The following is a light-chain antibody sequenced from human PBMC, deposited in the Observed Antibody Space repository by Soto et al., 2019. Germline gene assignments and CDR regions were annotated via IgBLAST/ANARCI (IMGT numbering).Light chain of an antibody. CDR2: DAS. CDR1: QSVSNY. Sequence: EIVLTQSPATLSLSPGERATLSCRASQSVSNYLTWYQQKPGQAPRLLIYDASNRATGIPAGFSGSGSGTGFTLTISSLEPEDFAIYYGQQHSNWPPKDTFGQGTKLEIK. J-gene: IGKJ2*01. CDR3: QQHSNWPPKDT. V-gene: IGKV3-11*01.